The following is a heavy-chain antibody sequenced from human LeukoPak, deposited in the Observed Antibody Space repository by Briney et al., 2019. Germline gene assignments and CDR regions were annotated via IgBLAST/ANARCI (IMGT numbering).Heavy chain of an antibody. CDR3: ARSDSGYYYYYMDV. CDR2: IYYSGST. V-gene: IGHV4-59*01. J-gene: IGHJ6*03. D-gene: IGHD3-10*01. Sequence: SETLSLTCTVSGGSISSYYWSWIRQPPGKGLEWIGYIYYSGSTNYNPSLKSRVTISVDTSKNQFSLKLSSVTAADTAVYYCARSDSGYYYYYMDVWGKGTTVTISS. CDR1: GGSISSYY.